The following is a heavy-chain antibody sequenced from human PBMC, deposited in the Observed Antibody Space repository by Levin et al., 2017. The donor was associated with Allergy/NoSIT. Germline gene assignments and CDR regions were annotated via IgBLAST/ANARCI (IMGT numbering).Heavy chain of an antibody. CDR3: AGDSGSWAMDV. D-gene: IGHD2-15*01. V-gene: IGHV1-2*06. J-gene: IGHJ6*02. CDR1: GYTFTAYY. CDR2: INPNTGGT. Sequence: ASVKVSCKASGYTFTAYYIHWVRQAPGQGLEWMGRINPNTGGTHYAQKFQGRVTVASDTSISTAYMELSSLRYDARAMYYGAGDSGSWAMDVWGQGTTVTVSS.